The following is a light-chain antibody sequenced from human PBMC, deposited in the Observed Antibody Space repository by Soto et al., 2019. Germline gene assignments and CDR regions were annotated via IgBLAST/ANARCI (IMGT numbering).Light chain of an antibody. J-gene: IGKJ2*01. CDR2: GAS. CDR3: QQYNSWPPPYT. CDR1: HNINSN. Sequence: EVVVTQSPATLSVSPGERATLSCRASHNINSNLAWYQQKPGQAPRLLIYGASTRATGIPARFSGSQSGTEFTLTIGSLQSEDFAFYYCQQYNSWPPPYTFGQGTKLEIK. V-gene: IGKV3-15*01.